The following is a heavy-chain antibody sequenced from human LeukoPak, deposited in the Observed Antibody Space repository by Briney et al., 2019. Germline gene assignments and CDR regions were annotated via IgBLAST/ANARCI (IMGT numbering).Heavy chain of an antibody. Sequence: ASVKVSCKASGYTFTGYYMHWVRQAPGQGLEWMGWINPNGGGTNYAQKFQGSVTMTRDTSISTDYMELSSLRSDDTAVYYCARGGSSWYLVFDYWGQGTLVTVSS. D-gene: IGHD6-13*01. CDR2: INPNGGGT. J-gene: IGHJ4*02. CDR1: GYTFTGYY. CDR3: ARGGSSWYLVFDY. V-gene: IGHV1-2*02.